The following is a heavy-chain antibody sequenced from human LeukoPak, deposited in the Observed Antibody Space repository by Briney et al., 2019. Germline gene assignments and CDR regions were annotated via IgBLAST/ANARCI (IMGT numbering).Heavy chain of an antibody. CDR3: VREVVGLGVDY. J-gene: IGHJ4*02. CDR2: IYGSGST. D-gene: IGHD2-15*01. V-gene: IGHV4-4*07. CDR1: GGSISSYY. Sequence: SETLSLTCTVSGGSISSYYWSWIRHPAGKGLEWIGRIYGSGSTDYNPSLKSRVTMSLDTSKNQFSLKLNSMTAADTAVYYCVREVVGLGVDYWGQGTLVTVSS.